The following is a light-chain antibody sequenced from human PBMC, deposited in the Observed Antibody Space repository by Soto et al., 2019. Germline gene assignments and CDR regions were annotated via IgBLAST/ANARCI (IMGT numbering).Light chain of an antibody. CDR3: LQHNSYPPT. J-gene: IGKJ1*01. Sequence: DIQMTQSPSSLSASVGDRVTITCQASQNINNYLNWYQQKPGRAPKRLIYAASSLQSGVPSRFSGSGSGTEFTLTISSLQPEDFATYYCLQHNSYPPTFGQGTKVDIK. CDR2: AAS. V-gene: IGKV1-17*01. CDR1: QNINNY.